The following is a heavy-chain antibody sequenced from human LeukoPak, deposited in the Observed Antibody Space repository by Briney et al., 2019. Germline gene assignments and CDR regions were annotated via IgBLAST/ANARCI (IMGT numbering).Heavy chain of an antibody. CDR3: GRGSSGSYYFFEY. CDR1: GFTFSSYW. J-gene: IGHJ4*02. Sequence: GGSLRLSCAASGFTFSSYWMHWVRQAPGKGLVWVSRINSDGSSTSYADSVKGRFTISRDNAKNTLYLQMNSLRAEDTAVYYCGRGSSGSYYFFEYLGQGTLVTV. D-gene: IGHD1-26*01. V-gene: IGHV3-74*01. CDR2: INSDGSST.